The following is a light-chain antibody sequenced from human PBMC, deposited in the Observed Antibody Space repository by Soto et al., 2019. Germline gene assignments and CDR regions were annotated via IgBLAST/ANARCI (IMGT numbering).Light chain of an antibody. CDR2: DAS. V-gene: IGKV3-11*01. CDR1: QSVSSY. Sequence: EIVLTQSPATRSLSPGERATLSCGASQSVSSYLAWYQQKPGQAPRLLIYDASNRATGIPARFSGSGSGTDFTLTISSLEPEDFAVYYCQQRSNWPLTFGGGTKVDIK. J-gene: IGKJ4*01. CDR3: QQRSNWPLT.